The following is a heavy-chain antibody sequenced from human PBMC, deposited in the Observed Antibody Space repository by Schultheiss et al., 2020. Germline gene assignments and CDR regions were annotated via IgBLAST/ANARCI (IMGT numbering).Heavy chain of an antibody. V-gene: IGHV4-34*01. CDR3: AGRVVVVTAIDYYGMDV. J-gene: IGHJ6*02. CDR2: IYYSGST. Sequence: SQTLSLTCAVYGGSFSGYYWSWIRQHPGKGLEWIGYIYYSGSTYYNPSLKSRVTISVDTSKNQFSLKLSSVTAADAAVYYCAGRVVVVTAIDYYGMDVWGQGTTVTVSS. D-gene: IGHD2-21*02. CDR1: GGSFSGYY.